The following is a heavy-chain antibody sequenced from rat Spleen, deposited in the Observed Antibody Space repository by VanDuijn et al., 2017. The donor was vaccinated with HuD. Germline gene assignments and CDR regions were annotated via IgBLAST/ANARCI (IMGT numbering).Heavy chain of an antibody. J-gene: IGHJ3*01. CDR3: ATTPGRPFDY. Sequence: EVQLVESGGGLVQPGRSMKLSCAASGFTFSNYGMAWVRQAPTKGLEWVATISYDGSSTYYRDSVKGRFTISRDNAKSTLYLQMDSLRSEDTATYYCATTPGRPFDYWGQGTLVTVSS. V-gene: IGHV5-29*01. CDR1: GFTFSNYG. D-gene: IGHD5-1*01. CDR2: ISYDGSST.